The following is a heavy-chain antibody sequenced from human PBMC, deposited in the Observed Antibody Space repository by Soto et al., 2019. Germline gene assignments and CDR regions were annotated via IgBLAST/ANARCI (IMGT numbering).Heavy chain of an antibody. CDR3: ARGPFTYSSGIGY. CDR2: INHSGST. CDR1: GGSFSGYY. D-gene: IGHD6-19*01. V-gene: IGHV4-34*01. Sequence: LSLTCAVYGGSFSGYYWSWIRQPPGKGLEWIGEINHSGSTNYNPSLKSRVTISVDTSKNQFSLKLSSVTAADTAVYYCARGPFTYSSGIGYWGQGTLVTVSS. J-gene: IGHJ4*02.